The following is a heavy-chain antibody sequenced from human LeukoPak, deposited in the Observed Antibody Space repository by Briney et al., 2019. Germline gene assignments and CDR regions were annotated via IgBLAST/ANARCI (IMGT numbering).Heavy chain of an antibody. CDR3: ARISNYGDYTLDY. CDR2: IYYSGST. V-gene: IGHV4-59*01. D-gene: IGHD4-17*01. J-gene: IGHJ4*02. CDR1: GGSISSYY. Sequence: PSETLSLTCTVSGGSISSYYWSWIRQPPGKGLERIGYIYYSGSTNYNPSLKSRVTISVDTSKNQFSLKLSSVTAADTAVYYCARISNYGDYTLDYWGQGTLVTVSS.